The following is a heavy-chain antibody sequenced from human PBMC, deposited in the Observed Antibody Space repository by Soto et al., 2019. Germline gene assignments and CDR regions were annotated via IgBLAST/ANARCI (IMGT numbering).Heavy chain of an antibody. D-gene: IGHD2-15*01. CDR1: GGSISSSSYY. CDR3: ARGYCSGGSCYPDAFDI. V-gene: IGHV4-39*01. J-gene: IGHJ3*02. CDR2: IYYSGST. Sequence: SETLSLTCTVSGGSISSSSYYWGWIRQPPGKGLEWIGSIYYSGSTYYNPSLKSRVTISVDTSKNQFSLKLSSVTAADTAVYYCARGYCSGGSCYPDAFDIWGQGTMVTVPS.